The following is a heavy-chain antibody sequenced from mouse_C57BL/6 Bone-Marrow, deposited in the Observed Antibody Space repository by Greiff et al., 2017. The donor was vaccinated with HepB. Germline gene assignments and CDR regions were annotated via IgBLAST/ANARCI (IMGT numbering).Heavy chain of an antibody. J-gene: IGHJ4*01. CDR2: IHPNSGST. CDR1: GYTFTSYW. V-gene: IGHV1-64*01. Sequence: QVQLQQPGAELVKPGASVKLSCKASGYTFTSYWMHWVKHRPGQGLEWIGMIHPNSGSTNYNEKFKSKAALTVDKSSSTAYMQLSSLTSEDSAVYYCARGDYYGSSGAMDYWGQGTSVTVSS. D-gene: IGHD1-1*01. CDR3: ARGDYYGSSGAMDY.